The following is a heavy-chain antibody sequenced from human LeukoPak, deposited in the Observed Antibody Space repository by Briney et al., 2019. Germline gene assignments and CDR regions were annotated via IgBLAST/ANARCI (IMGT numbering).Heavy chain of an antibody. J-gene: IGHJ6*02. CDR2: INHSGST. CDR3: ARGISVGFYYYGSGSYPPGMDV. V-gene: IGHV4-34*01. CDR1: GGSFSGYY. D-gene: IGHD3-10*01. Sequence: SETLSLTCAVYGGSFSGYYWSWIRQPPGKGLEWIGEINHSGSTNYNPSLKSRVTISVGTSKNQFSLKLSSVTAADTAVYYCARGISVGFYYYGSGSYPPGMDVWGQGTTVTVSS.